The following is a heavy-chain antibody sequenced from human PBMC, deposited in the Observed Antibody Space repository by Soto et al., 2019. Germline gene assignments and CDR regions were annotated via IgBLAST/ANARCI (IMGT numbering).Heavy chain of an antibody. V-gene: IGHV1-18*01. CDR3: ARVQAVPGIYNYYGLDV. Sequence: ASGKVSCKASGYTFTRYGISWVRQAPGRGLEWMGWISAYNGNTNYAQKLQGRVTMTTDTSTSTAYMELRSLRSDDTAVYYCARVQAVPGIYNYYGLDVWGQGTTVTVSS. CDR1: GYTFTRYG. CDR2: ISAYNGNT. J-gene: IGHJ6*02. D-gene: IGHD6-19*01.